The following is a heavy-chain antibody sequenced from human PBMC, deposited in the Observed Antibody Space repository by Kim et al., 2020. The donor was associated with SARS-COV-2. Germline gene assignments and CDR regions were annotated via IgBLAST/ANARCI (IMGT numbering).Heavy chain of an antibody. Sequence: YAQKFQGRVTITADESTSTAYMELSSLRSEDTAVYYCARDYGGGRNPGDYWGQGTLVTVSS. J-gene: IGHJ4*02. D-gene: IGHD6-19*01. CDR3: ARDYGGGRNPGDY. V-gene: IGHV1-69*01.